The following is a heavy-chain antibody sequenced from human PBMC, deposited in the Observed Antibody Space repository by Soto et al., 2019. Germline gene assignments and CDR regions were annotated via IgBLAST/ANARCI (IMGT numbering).Heavy chain of an antibody. D-gene: IGHD2-2*01. CDR1: GFSLSNARMG. J-gene: IGHJ5*02. CDR2: IFSNDEK. CDR3: ARTRVVPAAMYWFDP. Sequence: SGPTLVNPTETLTLTCTVSGFSLSNARMGVSWIRQPPGKALEWLAHIFSNDEKSYSTSLKSRLTISKDTSKSQVVLTMTNMDPVDTATYYCARTRVVPAAMYWFDPWGQGTLVTVSS. V-gene: IGHV2-26*01.